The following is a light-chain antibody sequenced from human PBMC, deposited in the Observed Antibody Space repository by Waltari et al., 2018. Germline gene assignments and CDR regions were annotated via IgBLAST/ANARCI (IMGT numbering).Light chain of an antibody. CDR2: WAS. CDR3: QQYYATPRT. CDR1: QSVLYSSNNKNH. J-gene: IGKJ3*01. Sequence: DIVMTQSPDSLAVSLGERATINCKSSQSVLYSSNNKNHLAWYQQKPGQSPKLLIYWASTRGSGVPDRFSGSGSGTDFTLTISSLQAEDVAVYYCQQYYATPRTFGPGTKVDIK. V-gene: IGKV4-1*01.